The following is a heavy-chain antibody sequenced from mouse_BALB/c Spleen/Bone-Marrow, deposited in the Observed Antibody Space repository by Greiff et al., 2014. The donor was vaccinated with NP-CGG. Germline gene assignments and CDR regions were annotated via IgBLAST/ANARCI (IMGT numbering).Heavy chain of an antibody. J-gene: IGHJ3*01. CDR2: INPDSSTI. Sequence: AAEGVDFSRYWMTWVRQAPGKGLEWIGEINPDSSTINYTPSLKDKFIISRDNAKNTLYLQMNKVRSEDTALYYCAKNYYYGYVAYWGQGTLVTVSA. D-gene: IGHD1-2*01. CDR3: AKNYYYGYVAY. V-gene: IGHV4-1*02. CDR1: GVDFSRYW.